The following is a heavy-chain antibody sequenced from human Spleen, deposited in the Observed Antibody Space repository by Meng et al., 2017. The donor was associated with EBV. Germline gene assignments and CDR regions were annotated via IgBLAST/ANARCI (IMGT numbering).Heavy chain of an antibody. Sequence: QVQRVQSGAEVKKPGSAVKVSCKVSGGIFRSHAISWVRQAPGKGLEWMGGIIAIFGSANYAQRFQGRVTISADDSTSTVYMELSSLRSEDTAVYFCARHFGYTFGSGFNYWGQGALVTVSS. CDR2: IIAIFGSA. D-gene: IGHD5-18*01. J-gene: IGHJ4*02. V-gene: IGHV1-69*01. CDR3: ARHFGYTFGSGFNY. CDR1: GGIFRSHA.